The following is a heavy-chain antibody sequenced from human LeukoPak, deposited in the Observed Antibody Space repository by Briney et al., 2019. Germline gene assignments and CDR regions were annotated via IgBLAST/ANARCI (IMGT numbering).Heavy chain of an antibody. CDR1: GYTLTELS. V-gene: IGHV1-24*01. CDR3: ARVWQLLFDY. D-gene: IGHD6-13*01. CDR2: FDPEDGET. J-gene: IGHJ4*02. Sequence: ASVKVSCKVSGYTLTELSMHWVRQALGKGLEWMGGFDPEDGETIYAQKFQGRVTMTTDTSTSTAYMELRSLRSDDTAVYYCARVWQLLFDYWGQGTLVTVSS.